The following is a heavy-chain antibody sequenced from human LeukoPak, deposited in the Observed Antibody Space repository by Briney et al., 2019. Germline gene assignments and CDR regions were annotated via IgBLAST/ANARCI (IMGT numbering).Heavy chain of an antibody. CDR2: SHSSGSA. V-gene: IGHV4-59*01. CDR1: GGSIIIYY. Sequence: SETLSLTCTVSGGSIIIYYWSWIRQSPGKGLEWIGQSHSSGSANYNPSLKSRVAMSLDASKNQFSLKVSSVTAADTAIYYCARVIRVVGATHYFDYWGQGSLVTVSS. J-gene: IGHJ4*02. D-gene: IGHD1-26*01. CDR3: ARVIRVVGATHYFDY.